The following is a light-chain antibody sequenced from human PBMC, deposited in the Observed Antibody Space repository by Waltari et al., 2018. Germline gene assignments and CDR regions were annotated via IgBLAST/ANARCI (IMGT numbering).Light chain of an antibody. V-gene: IGKV1-17*03. CDR2: AAS. Sequence: DIQMTQSPSSLSASVGDRVTITCRASQTISSYLAWYQQKPGKVPKLLIYAASSLESGVPSRFSGSGSGTEFTLTISSLQPEDFATYYCQQHNSHPYSFGQGTKVEIK. J-gene: IGKJ2*03. CDR3: QQHNSHPYS. CDR1: QTISSY.